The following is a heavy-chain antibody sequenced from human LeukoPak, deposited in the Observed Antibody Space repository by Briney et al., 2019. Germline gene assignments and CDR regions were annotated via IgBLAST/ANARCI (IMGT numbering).Heavy chain of an antibody. Sequence: SETLSLTCTVSGGSINSSSYYWGWIRQPPGKGLEWIGSIYYSGSTYYNPSLKSRVTISVDTSKNQFSLKLSSVTAADTAVYYCARVYGDIVATSQGEFDYWGQGTLVTVSS. J-gene: IGHJ4*02. CDR2: IYYSGST. D-gene: IGHD5-12*01. CDR3: ARVYGDIVATSQGEFDY. V-gene: IGHV4-39*01. CDR1: GGSINSSSYY.